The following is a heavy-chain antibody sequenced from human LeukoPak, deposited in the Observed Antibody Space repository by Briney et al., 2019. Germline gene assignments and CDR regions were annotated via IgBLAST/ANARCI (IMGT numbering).Heavy chain of an antibody. V-gene: IGHV3-33*01. CDR3: ARGYSAEIAAAGPGAFDI. CDR2: MWDDGTNE. CDR1: GFNFGIYG. Sequence: GRSLRLSCTASGFNFGIYGMHWVRQAPGKGLEWVAVMWDDGTNENYVESVKGRFTISRDNGKRTLYLQMNSLRVEDTAVYYCARGYSAEIAAAGPGAFDIWGQGTMVTVSS. J-gene: IGHJ3*02. D-gene: IGHD6-13*01.